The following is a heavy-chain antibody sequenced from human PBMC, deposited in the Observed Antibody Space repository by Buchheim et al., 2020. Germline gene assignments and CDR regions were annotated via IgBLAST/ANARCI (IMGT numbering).Heavy chain of an antibody. D-gene: IGHD1-26*01. Sequence: QVQLQESGPGLVKPSQTLSLTCTVSGGSISSGSYYWSWIRQPAGKGLEWIGRIYTSGSTNYNPSLKSRVTISVDTSKHQFSLKLSSVTAADTAVYYCARVRGKELPPMEYYYYGMDVWGQGTT. CDR2: IYTSGST. CDR1: GGSISSGSYY. CDR3: ARVRGKELPPMEYYYYGMDV. J-gene: IGHJ6*02. V-gene: IGHV4-61*02.